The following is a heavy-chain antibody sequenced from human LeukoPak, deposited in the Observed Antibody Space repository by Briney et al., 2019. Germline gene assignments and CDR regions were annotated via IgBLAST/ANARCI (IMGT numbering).Heavy chain of an antibody. CDR1: GDSVSGAFW. V-gene: IGHV4-4*02. J-gene: IGHJ4*02. CDR3: VRHSGWYFGY. CDR2: IHHSGSS. Sequence: SEALSVTCVVSGDSVSGAFWWSWVRLPPHKGLEWIGEIHHSGSSNYNPSLKSRVIISLDGSKNLLSLELSSVTAADTAVYYCVRHSGWYFGYWGQGTLVTVSS. D-gene: IGHD6-19*01.